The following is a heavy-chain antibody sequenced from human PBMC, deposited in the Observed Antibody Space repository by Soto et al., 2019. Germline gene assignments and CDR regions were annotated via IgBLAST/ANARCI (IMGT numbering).Heavy chain of an antibody. CDR3: AKDKGIAAAGFYDY. CDR2: ISGSGGSI. CDR1: GFTFSSYA. D-gene: IGHD6-13*01. Sequence: EVQLLESGGGLVQPGGSLRLSCAASGFTFSSYAMSWVRQAPGKGLEWVSGISGSGGSIYYADSVKGRFAISSDNSKNTLYLQMNSLRAEDTAVYYCAKDKGIAAAGFYDYWGQGTLVTVSS. J-gene: IGHJ4*02. V-gene: IGHV3-23*01.